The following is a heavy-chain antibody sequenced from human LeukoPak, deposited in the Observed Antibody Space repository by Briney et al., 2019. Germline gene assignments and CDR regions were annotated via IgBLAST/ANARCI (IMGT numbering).Heavy chain of an antibody. D-gene: IGHD3-22*01. CDR3: AEESDSSGYHNWFDP. Sequence: GGSLRLSCAASGFTFSSYAMSWVRQAPGKGLEWVSGISGSGGSTYYVDSVKGRFTISRDNSKNTLYLQMNSLRAEDTAVYYCAEESDSSGYHNWFDPWGQGTLVTVSS. CDR2: ISGSGGST. J-gene: IGHJ5*02. V-gene: IGHV3-23*01. CDR1: GFTFSSYA.